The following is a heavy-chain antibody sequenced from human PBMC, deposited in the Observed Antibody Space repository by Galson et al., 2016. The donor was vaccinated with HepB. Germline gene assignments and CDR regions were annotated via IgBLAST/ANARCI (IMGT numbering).Heavy chain of an antibody. J-gene: IGHJ4*02. D-gene: IGHD4-17*01. V-gene: IGHV3-23*01. Sequence: SLRLSCAASGFTFSSYAMSWVRQAPGKGLECVSVISSSGGNLFYADSVKGRFTISRDNSKDTLYLQMNSLRAEDTAVYYCANLPPTVTIPILGFWGQGTLVTVSS. CDR2: ISSSGGNL. CDR3: ANLPPTVTIPILGF. CDR1: GFTFSSYA.